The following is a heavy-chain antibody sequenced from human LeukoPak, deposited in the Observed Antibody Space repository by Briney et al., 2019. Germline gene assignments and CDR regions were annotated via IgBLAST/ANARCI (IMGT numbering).Heavy chain of an antibody. D-gene: IGHD3-3*01. CDR3: AKERGHVLRFLEWLGYFDY. CDR2: ISGSGGST. Sequence: GGSLRLSCAASGFAFSSYAMSWVRQAPGKGLEWVSAISGSGGSTYYADSVKGRFTISRDNSKNTLYLQMNSLRAEDTAVYYCAKERGHVLRFLEWLGYFDYWGQGALVTVSS. V-gene: IGHV3-23*01. J-gene: IGHJ4*02. CDR1: GFAFSSYA.